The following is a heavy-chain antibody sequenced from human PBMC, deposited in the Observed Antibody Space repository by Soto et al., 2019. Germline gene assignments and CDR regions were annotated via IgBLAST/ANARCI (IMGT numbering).Heavy chain of an antibody. CDR1: GGSISSVNW. D-gene: IGHD3-22*01. CDR3: ARIHDSRGYYYWFDP. Sequence: KPSETLSLTCAVSGGSISSVNWWSWVRQPPGKGLEWIGEIYHSGSTNYNPSLKSRVTISVDKSKNQFSLKLSSVTAADTAVYYCARIHDSRGYYYWFDPWGQGTLVTVSS. CDR2: IYHSGST. V-gene: IGHV4-4*02. J-gene: IGHJ5*02.